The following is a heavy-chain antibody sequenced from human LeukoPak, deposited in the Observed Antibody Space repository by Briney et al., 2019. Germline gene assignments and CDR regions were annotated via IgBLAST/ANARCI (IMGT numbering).Heavy chain of an antibody. Sequence: GGSLRLSCAASGFTFSSYWMHWVRQAPGKGLVWVSRINSDGSSTSYADSVKGRFTISRDNAKNTLYLQMNSLRAEDTAVYYCARVMVAAAATVFDYWGQGTQVTVSS. CDR1: GFTFSSYW. CDR3: ARVMVAAAATVFDY. CDR2: INSDGSST. V-gene: IGHV3-74*01. J-gene: IGHJ4*02. D-gene: IGHD6-13*01.